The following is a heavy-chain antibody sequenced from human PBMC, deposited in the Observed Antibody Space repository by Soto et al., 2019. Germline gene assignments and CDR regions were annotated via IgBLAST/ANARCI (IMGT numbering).Heavy chain of an antibody. CDR1: GYSISSSNW. V-gene: IGHV4-28*01. Sequence: PSETLSLTCAVSGYSISSSNWWGWIRQPPGKGLEWIGYIYYSGSTYYNPSLKSRVTMSVDTSKNQFSLKLSSVTAVDTAVYYCARLYNWNGYYYGMDVWGQGTTVTSP. D-gene: IGHD1-20*01. CDR2: IYYSGST. CDR3: ARLYNWNGYYYGMDV. J-gene: IGHJ6*02.